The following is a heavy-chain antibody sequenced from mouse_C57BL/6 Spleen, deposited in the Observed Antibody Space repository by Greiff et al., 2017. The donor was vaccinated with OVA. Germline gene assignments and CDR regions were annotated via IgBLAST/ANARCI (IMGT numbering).Heavy chain of an antibody. J-gene: IGHJ3*01. V-gene: IGHV1-64*01. CDR3: ARRELLTAWFAY. D-gene: IGHD2-12*01. CDR2: IHPNSGST. CDR1: GYTFTSYW. Sequence: QVQLQQPGAELVKPGASVKLSCKASGYTFTSYWMHWVKQRPGQGLEWIGMIHPNSGSTNYTEKFKSKATLTVDKSSSTAYMQLSSLTSEDSAVYYCARRELLTAWFAYWGQGTLVTVSA.